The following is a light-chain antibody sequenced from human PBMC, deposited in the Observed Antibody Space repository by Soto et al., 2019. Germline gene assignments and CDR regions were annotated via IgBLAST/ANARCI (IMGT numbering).Light chain of an antibody. Sequence: EIVMTQSPGTLSLSPGERATISCRASQVIGSRYLAWYHQKSGQAPRLLIYGASSRATGIPDRFSGSGSGTDFTVTISRVEPEDFGVYYCQQFGSSIPHTFGHGTKLEFK. J-gene: IGKJ2*01. CDR3: QQFGSSIPHT. CDR1: QVIGSRY. V-gene: IGKV3-20*01. CDR2: GAS.